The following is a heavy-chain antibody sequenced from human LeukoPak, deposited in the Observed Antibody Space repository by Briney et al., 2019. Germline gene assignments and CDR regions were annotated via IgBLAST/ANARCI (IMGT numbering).Heavy chain of an antibody. Sequence: SETLSLTCTVSGGSISGSYWSWIRQPPGKGLEWIAYTYNSGSTNYNPSLKSRVTISIDTSKNQFSLKLSSLTAADAAIYYCARGIESYGDYGYWGQGILVTVSS. CDR2: TYNSGST. CDR3: ARGIESYGDYGY. CDR1: GGSISGSY. J-gene: IGHJ4*02. V-gene: IGHV4-59*01. D-gene: IGHD4-17*01.